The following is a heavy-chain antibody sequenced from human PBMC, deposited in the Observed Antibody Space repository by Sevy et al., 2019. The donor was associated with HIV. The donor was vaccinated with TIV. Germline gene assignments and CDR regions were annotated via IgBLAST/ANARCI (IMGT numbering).Heavy chain of an antibody. V-gene: IGHV3-30*18. J-gene: IGHJ1*01. CDR1: GFTFSTYG. Sequence: GGSLRLSCAASGFTFSTYGMHWVRHAPGKGLEWVAVISYDGRHKYYADSVKGRFTISRDNSKNTLDLQMNSLRAEDTAVYYCAKDRDIVIVLGATALRQWGQGTLVTVSS. CDR2: ISYDGRHK. CDR3: AKDRDIVIVLGATALRQ. D-gene: IGHD2-15*01.